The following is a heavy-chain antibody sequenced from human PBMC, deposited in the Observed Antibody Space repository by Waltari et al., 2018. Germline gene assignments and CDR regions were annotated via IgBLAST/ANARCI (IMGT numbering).Heavy chain of an antibody. CDR2: ISSSSSYI. CDR1: GFTFSSYS. CDR3: AREDYYGSGTTGWFDP. J-gene: IGHJ5*02. Sequence: EVQLVESGGGLVKPGGSLRLSCAASGFTFSSYSMNWVRQAPGKGLEWVSSISSSSSYIYYADSVKGRFTISRDNAKNSLYLQMNSLRAEDTAVYYWAREDYYGSGTTGWFDPWGQGTLVTVSS. D-gene: IGHD3-10*01. V-gene: IGHV3-21*01.